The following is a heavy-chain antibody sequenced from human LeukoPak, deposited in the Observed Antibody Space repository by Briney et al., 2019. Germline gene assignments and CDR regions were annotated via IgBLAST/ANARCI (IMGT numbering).Heavy chain of an antibody. J-gene: IGHJ4*02. D-gene: IGHD6-19*01. CDR2: ISSSYSTM. CDR1: GFTFSSYS. Sequence: GRSLRLSCAASGFTFSSYSMNWVRQAPGKGLEWVSYISSSYSTMYYADSVRGRFTISRDNAKNSLYLQMNSLRDEDTAVYYCARDASGWGFTDYWGQGTLVTVSS. CDR3: ARDASGWGFTDY. V-gene: IGHV3-48*02.